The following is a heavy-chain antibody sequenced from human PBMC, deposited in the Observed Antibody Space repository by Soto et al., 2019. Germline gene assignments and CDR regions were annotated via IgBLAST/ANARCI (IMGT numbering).Heavy chain of an antibody. CDR2: IIPIFGTV. J-gene: IGHJ6*02. D-gene: IGHD1-26*01. Sequence: QVQLVQSGAEVKKPGSSVKVSCKASGGTFSSYAISWVRQAPGQGLEWMGGIIPIFGTVNYAQKFQGRVTITADESTSTAYMELSSLRSEDTAVYYCARERISRVGDYYYYGMDLWGQGTTVTVSS. V-gene: IGHV1-69*01. CDR1: GGTFSSYA. CDR3: ARERISRVGDYYYYGMDL.